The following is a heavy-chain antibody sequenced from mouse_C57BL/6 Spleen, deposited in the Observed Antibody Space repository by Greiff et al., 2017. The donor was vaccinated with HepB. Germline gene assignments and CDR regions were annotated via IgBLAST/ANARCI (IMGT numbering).Heavy chain of an antibody. J-gene: IGHJ3*01. Sequence: EVKLQESGPELVKPGASVKMSCKASGYTFTDYNMHWVKQSHGKSLEWIGYINPNNGGTSYNQKFKGKATLTVNKSSSTAYMELRSLTSEDSAVYYCARSGYYYGSSSSFAYWGQGTLVTVSA. CDR1: GYTFTDYN. CDR3: ARSGYYYGSSSSFAY. CDR2: INPNNGGT. V-gene: IGHV1-22*01. D-gene: IGHD1-1*01.